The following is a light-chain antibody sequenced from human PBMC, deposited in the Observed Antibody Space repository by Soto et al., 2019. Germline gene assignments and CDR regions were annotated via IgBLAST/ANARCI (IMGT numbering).Light chain of an antibody. V-gene: IGLV1-47*02. Sequence: QSVLTQPPSASGTPGQRVTISCSGSSSNIGTNYVYWYKQLPGTAPKLLIYCNDQRPSGVPDRLSGSKSGTSASLDISGLQSDDEADYYCATRDNSLSRWVFGGGTKLTVL. CDR1: SSNIGTNY. CDR2: CND. CDR3: ATRDNSLSRWV. J-gene: IGLJ3*02.